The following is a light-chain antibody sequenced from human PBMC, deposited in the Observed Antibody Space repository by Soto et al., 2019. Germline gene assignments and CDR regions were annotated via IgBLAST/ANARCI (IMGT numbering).Light chain of an antibody. CDR2: GAS. CDR3: QQYNNWPLT. CDR1: QSVNSN. V-gene: IGKV3-15*01. Sequence: EIVMTQSPATLSVSPGERATLSCRASQSVNSNLAWYQQKPGQAPRALIYGASTRATGVPARFSGSGSGTEFTLTISSLQSEDFAFYYCQQYNNWPLTFGGGTKVDI. J-gene: IGKJ4*01.